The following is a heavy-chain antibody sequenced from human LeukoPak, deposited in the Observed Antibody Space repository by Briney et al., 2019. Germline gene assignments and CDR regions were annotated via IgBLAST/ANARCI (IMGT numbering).Heavy chain of an antibody. CDR3: ASTRGHSYGWGAFDI. CDR2: IYSTGST. J-gene: IGHJ3*02. D-gene: IGHD5-18*01. V-gene: IGHV4-4*09. Sequence: SETLSLTCTVSGGPISTYYSSWFRQPPGEGLEWIGYIYSTGSTDYNASLRSRVTISVDTSKTQFSLKLTSVTAADTAVYYCASTRGHSYGWGAFDIWGQGTMVTVSS. CDR1: GGPISTYY.